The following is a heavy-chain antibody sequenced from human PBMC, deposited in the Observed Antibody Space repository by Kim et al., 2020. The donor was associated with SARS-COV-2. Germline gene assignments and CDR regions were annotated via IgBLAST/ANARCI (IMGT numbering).Heavy chain of an antibody. D-gene: IGHD4-17*01. Sequence: SETLSLTCAVYGGSFSGYYWSWIRQPPGKGLEWIGEINHSGSTNYNPSLKSRVTISVDTSKNQFSLKLSSVTAADTAVYYCARQSYGDPYYFDYWGQGTLVTVSS. CDR3: ARQSYGDPYYFDY. J-gene: IGHJ4*02. CDR2: INHSGST. CDR1: GGSFSGYY. V-gene: IGHV4-34*01.